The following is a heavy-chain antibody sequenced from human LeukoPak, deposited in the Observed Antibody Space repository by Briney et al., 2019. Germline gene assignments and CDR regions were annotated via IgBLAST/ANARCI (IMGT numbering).Heavy chain of an antibody. CDR1: GFTFSSYS. D-gene: IGHD3-22*01. Sequence: PGGSLRLSCAASGFTFSSYSMNWVRQAPGKGLEWVSYISSSSSTIYYADSVKGRFTISRDNAKNSLYLQMNSLRAEDTAVYYCARSPHPHIYYYDSSVLGYYYGMDVWGQGTTVTVSS. CDR2: ISSSSSTI. V-gene: IGHV3-48*01. CDR3: ARSPHPHIYYYDSSVLGYYYGMDV. J-gene: IGHJ6*02.